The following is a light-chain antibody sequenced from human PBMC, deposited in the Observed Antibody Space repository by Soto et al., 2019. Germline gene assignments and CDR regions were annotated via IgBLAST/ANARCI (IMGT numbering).Light chain of an antibody. CDR3: QQRSKWPPIT. J-gene: IGKJ5*01. V-gene: IGKV3-11*01. CDR2: GAS. CDR1: QSVSSD. Sequence: EIVMTQSPATLSVSPGERATLSCRASQSVSSDLAWYHQKPGQAPRLLIHGASTRATGIPARFSGSGSGTDFTLTISSLEPEDFAVYFCQQRSKWPPITFGQGTRLEIK.